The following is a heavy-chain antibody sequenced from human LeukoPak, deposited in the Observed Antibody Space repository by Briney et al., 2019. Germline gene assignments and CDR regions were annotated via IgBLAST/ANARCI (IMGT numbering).Heavy chain of an antibody. V-gene: IGHV1-46*01. J-gene: IGHJ5*02. CDR3: ARAMYYYDSSGLNWFDP. CDR1: GYTFTSHY. D-gene: IGHD3-22*01. Sequence: ASVKVSCKASGYTFTSHYMHWVRQAPGQGLEWMGIINPSGGSTSYAQKFQGRVTMTRDTSTSTVYMELSSLRSEDTAVYYCARAMYYYDSSGLNWFDPWGQGTLVTVSS. CDR2: INPSGGST.